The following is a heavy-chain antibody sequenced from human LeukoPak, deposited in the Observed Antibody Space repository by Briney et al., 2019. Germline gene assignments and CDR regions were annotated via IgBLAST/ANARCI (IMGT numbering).Heavy chain of an antibody. V-gene: IGHV1-69*05. D-gene: IGHD3-22*01. Sequence: SVKVSCKASGGTFSSYAISWVRQAPGQGLEWMGGIIPIFGTANYAQKFQGRVTITTDESTSTAYMELSSLRSEDTAVYYCARVRPGYYYDSSGYYRRWFDPWGQGTLVTVSS. CDR2: IIPIFGTA. CDR1: GGTFSSYA. CDR3: ARVRPGYYYDSSGYYRRWFDP. J-gene: IGHJ5*02.